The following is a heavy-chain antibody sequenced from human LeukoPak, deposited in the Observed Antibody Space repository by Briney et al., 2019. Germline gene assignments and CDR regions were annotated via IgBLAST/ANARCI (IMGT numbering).Heavy chain of an antibody. CDR1: GGTFSSYS. CDR3: ARVVLTGYYRAPYYGMDV. D-gene: IGHD3-9*01. CDR2: IIPIFDTA. J-gene: IGHJ6*02. Sequence: GASVKVSCKASGGTFSSYSISWVRQAPGQGLEWMGGIIPIFDTADYAQKFQGRVTITADESTSTAYMELSSLRSEDTAVYYCARVVLTGYYRAPYYGMDVWGQGTTVTVSS. V-gene: IGHV1-69*13.